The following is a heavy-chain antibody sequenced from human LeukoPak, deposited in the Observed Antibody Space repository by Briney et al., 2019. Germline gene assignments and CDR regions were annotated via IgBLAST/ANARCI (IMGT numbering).Heavy chain of an antibody. CDR2: IYTSGST. CDR1: GGSISSGSYY. J-gene: IGHJ4*02. V-gene: IGHV4-61*02. D-gene: IGHD2-15*01. CDR3: ARNIGSCYSCFDY. Sequence: SETLSLTCTVSGGSISSGSYYWSWIRQPAGKGLEWIGRIYTSGSTNYNPSLKSRVTISVDTSKNQFSLKLSSVTAADTAVYYCARNIGSCYSCFDYWGQGTLVTVS.